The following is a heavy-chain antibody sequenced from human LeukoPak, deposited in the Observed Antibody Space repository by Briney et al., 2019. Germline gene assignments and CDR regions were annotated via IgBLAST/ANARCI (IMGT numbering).Heavy chain of an antibody. J-gene: IGHJ3*02. CDR3: ARDLDAFDI. Sequence: GGSLRLSCAASGFTFSSYAMHWVRQAPGKGLEWVAVISYDGSNKYYADSVKGRFTISRDNTKNTLYLQMNSLRAEDTAVYYCARDLDAFDIWGQGTMVTVSS. CDR1: GFTFSSYA. V-gene: IGHV3-30-3*01. CDR2: ISYDGSNK.